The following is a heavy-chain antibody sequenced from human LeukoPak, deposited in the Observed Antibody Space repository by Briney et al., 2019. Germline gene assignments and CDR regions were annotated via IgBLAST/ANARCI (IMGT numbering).Heavy chain of an antibody. Sequence: PGGSLRLSCAASGFTFNSYAMSWVRQAPGKGLEWVSAIRGSGGGTYYADSVKGRFTISRDSSKNTLYLQMNSLRDEDTALYYCAKAGIGVVGYFDYWGQGTLVTVSS. V-gene: IGHV3-23*01. CDR1: GFTFNSYA. J-gene: IGHJ4*02. D-gene: IGHD6-19*01. CDR3: AKAGIGVVGYFDY. CDR2: IRGSGGGT.